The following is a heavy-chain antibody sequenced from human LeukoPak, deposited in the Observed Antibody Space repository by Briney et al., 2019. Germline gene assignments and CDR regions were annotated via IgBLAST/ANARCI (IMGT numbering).Heavy chain of an antibody. D-gene: IGHD6-13*01. V-gene: IGHV3-21*01. CDR3: ARVGSSSWYVDY. CDR2: ISSSGSYI. CDR1: GFTFTSYS. Sequence: GSLRLSCAASGFTFTSYSMNWVRQAPGQGLEWVSSISSSGSYIYYADSVKGRFTISRDNAKNSLYLQMNSLRAEDTAVYYCARVGSSSWYVDYWGQGTLVTVS. J-gene: IGHJ4*02.